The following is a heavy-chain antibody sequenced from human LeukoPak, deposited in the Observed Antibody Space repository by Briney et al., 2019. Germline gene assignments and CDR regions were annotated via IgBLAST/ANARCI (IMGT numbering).Heavy chain of an antibody. V-gene: IGHV1-8*01. D-gene: IGHD3-10*01. CDR1: GYTFTSYD. CDR3: ARDDGRGTMVRGVDPYGMDV. J-gene: IGHJ6*02. CDR2: MNPNSGNT. Sequence: ASVKVSCKASGYTFTSYDINWVRQATGQGLEWMGWMNPNSGNTGYAQKFQGRVTMTRNTSISTAYMELSSLRSEDTAVYYCARDDGRGTMVRGVDPYGMDVWGQGTTVTVSS.